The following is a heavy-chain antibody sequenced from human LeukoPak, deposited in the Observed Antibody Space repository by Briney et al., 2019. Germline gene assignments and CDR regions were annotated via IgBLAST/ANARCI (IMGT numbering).Heavy chain of an antibody. CDR1: GFTFSSYG. Sequence: GGSLRLPCAASGFTFSSYGMHWVRQAPGKGLEWVAFIRYDGSNKYYADSVKGRFTISRDNSKNTLYLQMNSLRAEDTAVYYCAKDDGRTYYYGSGSLFVFDYWGQGTLVTVSS. CDR3: AKDDGRTYYYGSGSLFVFDY. CDR2: IRYDGSNK. J-gene: IGHJ4*02. V-gene: IGHV3-30*02. D-gene: IGHD3-10*01.